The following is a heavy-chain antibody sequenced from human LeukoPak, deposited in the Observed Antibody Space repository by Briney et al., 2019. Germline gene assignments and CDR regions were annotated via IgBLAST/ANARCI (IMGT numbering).Heavy chain of an antibody. CDR2: IIPIFGTA. CDR1: GGTFSSYA. V-gene: IGHV1-69*05. J-gene: IGHJ2*01. D-gene: IGHD4-17*01. Sequence: SSVKVSCKASGGTFSSYAISWVRQAPGQGLEWMGRIIPIFGTAHYAQKFQGRVTINTDESTSTAYMELSSLRSEDTAVYYCARDRYGDYVIADWYFDLWGRGTLVTVSS. CDR3: ARDRYGDYVIADWYFDL.